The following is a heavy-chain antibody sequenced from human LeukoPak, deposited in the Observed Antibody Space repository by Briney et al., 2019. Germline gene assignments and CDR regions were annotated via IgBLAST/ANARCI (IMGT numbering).Heavy chain of an antibody. CDR2: TYYSGST. CDR1: GGSINSGSYY. CDR3: ASYYYDSSGYYLFGY. Sequence: SETLSLTCTVSGGSINSGSYYWSWIRQPPGKGLEWIGYTYYSGSTNYNPSLKSRVTISVDTSKNQFSLKLSSVTAADTAVYYCASYYYDSSGYYLFGYWGQGTLVTVSS. V-gene: IGHV4-61*01. D-gene: IGHD3-22*01. J-gene: IGHJ4*02.